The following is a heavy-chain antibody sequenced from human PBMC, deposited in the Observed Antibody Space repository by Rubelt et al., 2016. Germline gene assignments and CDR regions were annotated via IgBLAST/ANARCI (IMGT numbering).Heavy chain of an antibody. CDR1: GGSFSGYY. J-gene: IGHJ4*02. CDR2: IPYSGST. D-gene: IGHD6-13*01. Sequence: QVQLQQWGAGLLKPSETLSLTCAVYGGSFSGYYWSWIRQPPRKGLEWIGSIPYSGSTYYNPSLKSRVTISVDTSKNQVSLKLSSVTAADTGIYYCAKRHIASVGTGMWDFDYWGQGTLVTVSS. V-gene: IGHV4-34*01. CDR3: AKRHIASVGTGMWDFDY.